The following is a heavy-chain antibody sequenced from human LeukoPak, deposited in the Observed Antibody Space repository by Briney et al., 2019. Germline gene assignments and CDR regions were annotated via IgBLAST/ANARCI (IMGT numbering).Heavy chain of an antibody. J-gene: IGHJ3*02. V-gene: IGHV4-59*01. D-gene: IGHD3-16*01. CDR1: GGSISSYY. CDR2: IYYSGST. CDR3: ARDGRFGAFDI. Sequence: PSETLSLTCTVSGGSISSYYRSWIRQPPGKGLEWIGYIYYSGSTNYNPSLKSRVTISVDTSKNQFSLKLSSVTAADTAVYYCARDGRFGAFDIWGQGTMVTVSS.